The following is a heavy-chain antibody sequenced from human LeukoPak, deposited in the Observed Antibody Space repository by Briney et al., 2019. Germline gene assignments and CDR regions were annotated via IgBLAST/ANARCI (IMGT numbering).Heavy chain of an antibody. CDR1: GFTVSNNY. J-gene: IGHJ6*02. CDR3: ARDQYYVFRYYGMDV. Sequence: KAGGSLRLSCAASGFTVSNNYMSWVRQAPGKGLEWVSYISSSGSTIYYADSVKGRFTISRDNAKNSLYLQMNSLRAEDTAVYYCARDQYYVFRYYGMDVWGQGTTVTVSS. V-gene: IGHV3-11*01. CDR2: ISSSGSTI. D-gene: IGHD2/OR15-2a*01.